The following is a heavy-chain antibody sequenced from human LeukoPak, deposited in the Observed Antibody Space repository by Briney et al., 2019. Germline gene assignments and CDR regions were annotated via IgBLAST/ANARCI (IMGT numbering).Heavy chain of an antibody. Sequence: GGSLRLSCAAPGFTFSSYAMSWVRQAPGKGLEWVSGIRTSGGSTYYADSVRGRFTISRDDSKNTLYLQMNSLRAEDTALYYCAKDVSFGGDAFDIWGQGTMVTVSS. J-gene: IGHJ3*02. CDR3: AKDVSFGGDAFDI. D-gene: IGHD3-16*01. CDR2: IRTSGGST. V-gene: IGHV3-23*01. CDR1: GFTFSSYA.